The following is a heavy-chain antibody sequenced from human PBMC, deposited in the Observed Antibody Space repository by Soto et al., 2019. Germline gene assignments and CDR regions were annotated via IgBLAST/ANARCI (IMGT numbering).Heavy chain of an antibody. D-gene: IGHD6-13*01. CDR3: ARCRSGGYSSSWYYFDY. V-gene: IGHV1-69*10. CDR1: GGTFSSYA. J-gene: IGHJ4*02. CDR2: IIPILGIA. Sequence: ASVKVSCKASGGTFSSYAISWVRQAPGQGLEWMGGIIPILGIANYAQKFQGRVTITADKSTSTAYMELSSLRSEDTAVYYCARCRSGGYSSSWYYFDYWGQGTLVTVSS.